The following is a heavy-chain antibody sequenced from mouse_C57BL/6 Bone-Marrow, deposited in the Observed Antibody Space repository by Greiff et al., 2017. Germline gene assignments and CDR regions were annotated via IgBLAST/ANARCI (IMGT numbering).Heavy chain of an antibody. V-gene: IGHV1-36*01. J-gene: IGHJ1*03. CDR3: ARRTVVAPDWYFDV. CDR2: VYPYNGGT. D-gene: IGHD1-1*01. CDR1: GYTFTDYY. Sequence: EVQLQQSGPELVKPGASVKISCKASGYTFTDYYMNWVKQSHGKSLEWIGLVYPYNGGTSYNQKFKGKATLTVDTSSSTAYMELNSLTSEDSAVYYCARRTVVAPDWYFDVWGTGTTVTVSS.